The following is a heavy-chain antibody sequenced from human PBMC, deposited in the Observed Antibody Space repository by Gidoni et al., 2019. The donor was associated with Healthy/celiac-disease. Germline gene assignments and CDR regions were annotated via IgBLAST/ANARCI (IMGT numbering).Heavy chain of an antibody. CDR3: AKPFYGDYYFDY. CDR1: GFTFDDYA. CDR2: ISWNSGSI. D-gene: IGHD4-17*01. Sequence: EVQLVESGGGLVQPGRSLRLSCAASGFTFDDYAMHWVRQAPGKGLEWVSGISWNSGSIGYADSVKGRFTISRDNAKNSLYLQMNSLRAEDTALYYCAKPFYGDYYFDYWGQGTLVTVSS. J-gene: IGHJ4*02. V-gene: IGHV3-9*01.